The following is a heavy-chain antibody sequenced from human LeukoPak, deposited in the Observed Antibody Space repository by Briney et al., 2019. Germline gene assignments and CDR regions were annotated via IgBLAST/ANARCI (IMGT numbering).Heavy chain of an antibody. CDR2: IYSGGST. CDR1: GFTVSSNY. CDR3: ARDDPVGATGY. J-gene: IGHJ4*02. D-gene: IGHD1-26*01. V-gene: IGHV3-53*01. Sequence: GGSLRLSCAASGFTVSSNYMSWVRQAPGKGLEWVSVIYSGGSTYYADSVEGRFTISRDNSKDTLYLQMNSLRAEDTAVYYCARDDPVGATGYWGQGTLVTVSS.